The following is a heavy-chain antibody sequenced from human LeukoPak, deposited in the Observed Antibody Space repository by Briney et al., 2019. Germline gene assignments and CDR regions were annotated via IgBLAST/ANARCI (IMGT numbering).Heavy chain of an antibody. Sequence: SETLSLTCTVSGGSISSSSYYWGWIRQPPGKGLEWIGSIYYSGGTYYNPSLKSRVTISVDTSKNQFSLKLSSVTAADTAVYCCARHVSQLPIDYWGQGTLVTVSS. V-gene: IGHV4-39*01. D-gene: IGHD5/OR15-5a*01. CDR2: IYYSGGT. CDR1: GGSISSSSYY. CDR3: ARHVSQLPIDY. J-gene: IGHJ4*02.